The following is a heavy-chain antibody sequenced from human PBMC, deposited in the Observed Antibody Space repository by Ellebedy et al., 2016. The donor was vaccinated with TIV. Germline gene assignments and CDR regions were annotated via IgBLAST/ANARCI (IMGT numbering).Heavy chain of an antibody. CDR1: GFTFSDYY. CDR3: ARDTRFIDHQHNWFDP. D-gene: IGHD2-2*01. V-gene: IGHV3-11*01. J-gene: IGHJ5*02. CDR2: ISSSGSSV. Sequence: GGSLRLSCAASGFTFSDYYMIWIRQAPGKGLEWVSYISSSGSSVYYADSVKGRFTISRDNAKNSLYLQITTLRAEDPAVYYCARDTRFIDHQHNWFDPWGQGTLVTVSS.